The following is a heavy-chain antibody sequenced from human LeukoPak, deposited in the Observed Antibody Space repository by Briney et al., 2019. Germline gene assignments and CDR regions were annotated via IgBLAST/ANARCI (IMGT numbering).Heavy chain of an antibody. D-gene: IGHD1-1*01. CDR3: AKDGYDYYYYYMDV. Sequence: GGTLRLFCASSVFTFSSYATSWVRQAPGKGLEWVSAISGSGGTTYYADSVTGRFTISRDNSKNTRYLQMNSLRAEDTAVYYCAKDGYDYYYYYMDVWGRGTAVTVSS. V-gene: IGHV3-23*01. J-gene: IGHJ6*03. CDR1: VFTFSSYA. CDR2: ISGSGGTT.